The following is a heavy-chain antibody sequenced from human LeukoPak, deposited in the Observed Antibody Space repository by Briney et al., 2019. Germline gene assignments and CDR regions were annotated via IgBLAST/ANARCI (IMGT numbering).Heavy chain of an antibody. J-gene: IGHJ4*02. Sequence: GESLKISCKGSGYSFAGYWIGWVRQMPGKGLEWMGITYPGDSDTRYSPSFQGQVTISADKSISTAYLQWSSLKASDTAMYYCTRVMTTLTGFDYWGQGTLVTVSS. D-gene: IGHD4-17*01. V-gene: IGHV5-51*01. CDR1: GYSFAGYW. CDR2: TYPGDSDT. CDR3: TRVMTTLTGFDY.